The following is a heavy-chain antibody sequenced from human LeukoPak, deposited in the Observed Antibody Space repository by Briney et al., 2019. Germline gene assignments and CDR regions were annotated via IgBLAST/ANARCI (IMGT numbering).Heavy chain of an antibody. CDR1: GYTFTSYG. CDR2: ISAYNGNT. V-gene: IGHV1-18*01. D-gene: IGHD6-19*01. Sequence: ASVKVSCKASGYTFTSYGISWVRQAPGQGLEWMGWISAYNGNTNYAQKLQGKVTMTTDTSTSTAYMELRSLRSDDTAVYYCARETPYSSSTKIPRAHDAFDIWGQGTMVTVSS. J-gene: IGHJ3*02. CDR3: ARETPYSSSTKIPRAHDAFDI.